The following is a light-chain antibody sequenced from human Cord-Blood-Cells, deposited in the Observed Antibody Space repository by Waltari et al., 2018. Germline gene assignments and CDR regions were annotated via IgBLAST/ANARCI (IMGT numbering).Light chain of an antibody. CDR3: QQYYSTPYT. V-gene: IGKV4-1*01. J-gene: IGKJ2*01. CDR2: WAS. Sequence: DIVMTQSPDSLAVSLGERAXXXXXXXXSVLYSSNNKNYLAWYQQKPGQPPKLLIYWASTRESGVPDRFSGSGSGTDFTLTISSLQAEDVAVYYCQQYYSTPYTFGQGTKLEIK. CDR1: XSVLYSSNNKNY.